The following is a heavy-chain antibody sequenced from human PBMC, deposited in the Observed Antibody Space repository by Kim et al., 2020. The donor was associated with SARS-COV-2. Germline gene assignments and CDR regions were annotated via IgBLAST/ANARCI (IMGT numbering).Heavy chain of an antibody. V-gene: IGHV3-33*01. J-gene: IGHJ6*02. CDR2: IWYDGSNK. CDR1: GFTFSSYG. Sequence: GGSLRLSCAASGFTFSSYGMHWVRQAPGKGLEWVAVIWYDGSNKYYADSVKGRFTISRDNSKNTLYLQMNSLRAEDTAVYYCARDSVRYYDSSGYYYGVDVWGQGTTVTVSS. CDR3: ARDSVRYYDSSGYYYGVDV. D-gene: IGHD3-22*01.